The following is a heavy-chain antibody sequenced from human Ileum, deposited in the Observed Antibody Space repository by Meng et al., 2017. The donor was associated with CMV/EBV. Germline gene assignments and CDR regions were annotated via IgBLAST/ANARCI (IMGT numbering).Heavy chain of an antibody. CDR3: AKDVYGDYSSRTFDY. D-gene: IGHD4-17*01. Sequence: GGSLRLSCAGSGFTFSSYAMTWVRQAPGKGLEWVSGINGNGGGPYYADSVKGRFTISRDNSKNTLYLQMNSLRAEDTAIYYCAKDVYGDYSSRTFDYWGLGTLVTVSS. J-gene: IGHJ4*02. V-gene: IGHV3-23*01. CDR1: GFTFSSYA. CDR2: INGNGGGP.